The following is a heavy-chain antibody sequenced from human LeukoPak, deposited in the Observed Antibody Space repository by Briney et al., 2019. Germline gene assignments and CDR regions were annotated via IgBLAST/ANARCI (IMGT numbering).Heavy chain of an antibody. CDR2: IYTSGST. D-gene: IGHD6-19*01. Sequence: SETLSLTCTVSGGSISSYYWSWIRQPAGKGLEWIGRIYTSGSTSYNPSLKSRVTMSVDTSKNQFSLKLSSVTAADTAVYYCARDSPTVAGTFYWYFDLWGRGTLVTVSS. CDR1: GGSISSYY. V-gene: IGHV4-4*07. CDR3: ARDSPTVAGTFYWYFDL. J-gene: IGHJ2*01.